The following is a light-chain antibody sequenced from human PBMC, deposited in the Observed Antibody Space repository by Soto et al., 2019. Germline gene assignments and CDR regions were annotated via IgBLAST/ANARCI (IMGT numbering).Light chain of an antibody. CDR3: QQYDEHSIT. Sequence: DIQMTQSPSTLSGSGGYNVTIACRASQPISTWLAWYQQRPGKAPNLLIYHASSLESGVPSRFSGSGSGTEFTLSISSLQPDDFGTYYCQQYDEHSITFGQGTRLEIK. CDR1: QPISTW. CDR2: HAS. J-gene: IGKJ5*01. V-gene: IGKV1-5*01.